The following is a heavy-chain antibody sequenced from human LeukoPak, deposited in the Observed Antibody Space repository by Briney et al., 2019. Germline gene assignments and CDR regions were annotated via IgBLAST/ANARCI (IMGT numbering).Heavy chain of an antibody. V-gene: IGHV1-18*04. CDR2: ISAYNGNT. J-gene: IGHJ6*02. Sequence: GASVKVSCKASGYTFTGYYMHWVRQAPGQGLEWMGWISAYNGNTNYAQKLQGRVTMTTDTSTSTAYMELRSLRSDDTAVYYCARDLYLKQQLVLLSSAGIYYGMDVWGQGTTVTVSS. CDR3: ARDLYLKQQLVLLSSAGIYYGMDV. CDR1: GYTFTGYY. D-gene: IGHD6-13*01.